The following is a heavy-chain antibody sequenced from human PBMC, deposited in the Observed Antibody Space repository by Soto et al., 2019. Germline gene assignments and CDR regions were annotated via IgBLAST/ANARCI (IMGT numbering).Heavy chain of an antibody. CDR3: ARFVRRGWFDP. CDR1: GYTFTSYG. CDR2: ISAYNGST. Sequence: ASVKVSFKASGYTFTSYGISWVRQAPGQGLEWMGWISAYNGSTNYAQKLQGRVTMTTDTSTSTAYMELRSLRSDDTAVYYCARFVRRGWFDPWGQGTLVTVSS. J-gene: IGHJ5*02. V-gene: IGHV1-18*01. D-gene: IGHD3-10*01.